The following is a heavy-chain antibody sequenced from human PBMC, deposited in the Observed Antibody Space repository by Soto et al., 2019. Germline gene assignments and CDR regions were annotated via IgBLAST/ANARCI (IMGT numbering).Heavy chain of an antibody. CDR1: GYSFTSYW. Sequence: PGESLKISCKGSGYSFTSYWISWVRQMPGKGLEWMGRIDPSDSYTNYSPSFQGHVTISADKSISTAYLQWSSLKASDTAMYYCASGGYCSGGSCYLRPKKPGDYYYGMDVWGQGTTVTVSS. CDR3: ASGGYCSGGSCYLRPKKPGDYYYGMDV. CDR2: IDPSDSYT. J-gene: IGHJ6*02. D-gene: IGHD2-15*01. V-gene: IGHV5-10-1*01.